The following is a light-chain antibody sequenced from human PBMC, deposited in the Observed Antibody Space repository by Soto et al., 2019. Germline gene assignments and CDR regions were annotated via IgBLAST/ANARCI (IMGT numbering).Light chain of an antibody. V-gene: IGKV3D-15*01. CDR2: DAS. CDR1: QSVSSN. Sequence: MTQSPATLSVSPGERATISCRASQSVSSNLAWYQQKPGQAPRLLIYDASTRATGIPARFSGSGSGTEFTLTISSLQSEDFAVYYCQQYNNWLPITFGQGTRLEIK. J-gene: IGKJ5*01. CDR3: QQYNNWLPIT.